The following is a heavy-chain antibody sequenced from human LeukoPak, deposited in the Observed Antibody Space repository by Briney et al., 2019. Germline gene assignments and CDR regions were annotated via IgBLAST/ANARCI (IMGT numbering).Heavy chain of an antibody. CDR3: AKERTQGGAEY. V-gene: IGHV3-9*01. Sequence: GRSLRLSCAASGFTFDEYALHWVRQAPGKGLKWVSGISWNSGSIGFAASVKGRFTISRDNAKNPLYLQMNSLRAEDTALYYCAKERTQGGAEYWGQGTLVTVSS. CDR1: GFTFDEYA. J-gene: IGHJ4*02. D-gene: IGHD1-26*01. CDR2: ISWNSGSI.